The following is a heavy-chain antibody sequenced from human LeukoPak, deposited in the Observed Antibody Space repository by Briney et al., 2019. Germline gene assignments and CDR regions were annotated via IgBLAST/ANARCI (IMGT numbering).Heavy chain of an antibody. CDR1: GGTFSSYA. J-gene: IGHJ6*03. D-gene: IGHD3-9*01. CDR3: ARGYYDILTGYSPYYYYYMDV. CDR2: IIPIFGTA. V-gene: IGHV1-69*13. Sequence: SVKVSCKASGGTFSSYAISWVRQAPGQGLEWMGGIIPIFGTANYAQKFQGSVTITADESTSTAYMELSSLRSEDTAVYYCARGYYDILTGYSPYYYYYMDVWGKGTTVTVSS.